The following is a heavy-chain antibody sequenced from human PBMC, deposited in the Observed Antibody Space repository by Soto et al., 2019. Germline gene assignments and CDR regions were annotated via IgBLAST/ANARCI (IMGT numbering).Heavy chain of an antibody. V-gene: IGHV3-11*01. CDR2: ISATGETT. CDR3: VSQLQGSRRKYYVHF. D-gene: IGHD1-26*01. J-gene: IGHJ4*02. Sequence: QVQLVESGGALVKPGGSLRLSCAASGFNFSDFYISWIRQAPGKGLEWVSFISATGETTYYAESVKGRFPISRDNAQKSLDLQMSSLRDEDTAIYYCVSQLQGSRRKYYVHFWGQGTLVTVSS. CDR1: GFNFSDFY.